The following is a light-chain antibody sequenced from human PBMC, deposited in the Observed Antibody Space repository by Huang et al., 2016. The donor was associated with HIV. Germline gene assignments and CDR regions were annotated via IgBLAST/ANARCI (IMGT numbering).Light chain of an antibody. CDR2: GES. CDR3: QQYNDWPYT. J-gene: IGKJ2*01. CDR1: ESVSIN. V-gene: IGKV3-15*01. Sequence: EIVMTQSPATLSVSPGERATLSCRASESVSINLAWYQQKPGQAPRLLIYGESTRTSGSPARFSGSGSGTEFTLTISGLQFEDFAVYYCQQYNDWPYTFGQGTKLEIK.